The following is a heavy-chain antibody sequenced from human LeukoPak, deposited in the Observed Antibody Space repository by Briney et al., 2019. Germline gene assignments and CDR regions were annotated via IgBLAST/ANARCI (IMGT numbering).Heavy chain of an antibody. CDR3: ARNVDIVDPFDY. CDR1: GGSISSYY. Sequence: SETLSLTCTVSGGSISSYYWSWIRQPPGKGLEWIGYIHYSGSTIYNPSLKSRVTISVDTSKNQFSLKLSSVTAADTAVYYCARNVDIVDPFDYWGQGTLVTVSS. CDR2: IHYSGST. D-gene: IGHD5-12*01. V-gene: IGHV4-59*01. J-gene: IGHJ4*02.